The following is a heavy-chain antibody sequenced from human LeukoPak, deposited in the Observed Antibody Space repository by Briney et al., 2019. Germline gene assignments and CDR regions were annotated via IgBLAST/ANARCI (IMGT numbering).Heavy chain of an antibody. CDR2: INHSGST. D-gene: IGHD4-17*01. Sequence: SETLSLTCAVYGGSFSGYYWSWIRQPPGKGLEWIGEINHSGSTNYNPSLKSRVTISVDTSKNQFSLKLSSVTAADTAVYYCARVRAQISTVTTLRLGGFDYWGQGALVTVSS. CDR1: GGSFSGYY. J-gene: IGHJ4*02. CDR3: ARVRAQISTVTTLRLGGFDY. V-gene: IGHV4-34*01.